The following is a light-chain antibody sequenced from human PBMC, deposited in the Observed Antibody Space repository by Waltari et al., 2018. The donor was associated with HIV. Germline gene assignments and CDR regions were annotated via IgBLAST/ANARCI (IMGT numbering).Light chain of an antibody. Sequence: QSVLTQPPSASGTPGQRVTISCSGSSSNIGSTSVYWYQQLPGTAPKLLIYRNNQRPSGVPDRFSGSKSGTSASLAISGLRSEDEADYYCAVWGDSLNSYVFGTGTEVTVL. CDR2: RNN. CDR3: AVWGDSLNSYV. J-gene: IGLJ1*01. V-gene: IGLV1-47*01. CDR1: SSNIGSTS.